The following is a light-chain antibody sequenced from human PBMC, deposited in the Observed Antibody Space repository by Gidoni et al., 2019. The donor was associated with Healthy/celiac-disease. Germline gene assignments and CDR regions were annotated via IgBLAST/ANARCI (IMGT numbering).Light chain of an antibody. Sequence: DIQLTQSPSFRSASVGDRVTITCRASQGISSYLAWYQQKPGKAPKLLIYAASTLQSGVPSRFSGSGSGTEFTLTISSLQPEDVATYYCQQLNSYPRSFGQGTKLEIK. J-gene: IGKJ2*03. V-gene: IGKV1-9*01. CDR1: QGISSY. CDR2: AAS. CDR3: QQLNSYPRS.